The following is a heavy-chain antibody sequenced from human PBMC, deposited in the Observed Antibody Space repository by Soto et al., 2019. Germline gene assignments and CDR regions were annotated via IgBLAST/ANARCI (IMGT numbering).Heavy chain of an antibody. CDR1: GGSISSSSYY. J-gene: IGHJ4*02. CDR2: IYYSGST. CDR3: ARSVDTAMESNSFDGY. D-gene: IGHD5-18*01. Sequence: QLQLQESGPGLVKPSETLSLTCTVSGGSISSSSYYWGWIRQPPGKGLEWIGSIYYSGSTYYNPSLKSRVTISVDTSKNQFSLKLSSVTAADTAVYYCARSVDTAMESNSFDGYWGQGTLVTVSS. V-gene: IGHV4-39*01.